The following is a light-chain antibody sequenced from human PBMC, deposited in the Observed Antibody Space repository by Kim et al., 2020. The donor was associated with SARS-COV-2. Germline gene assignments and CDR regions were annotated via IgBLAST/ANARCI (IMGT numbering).Light chain of an antibody. Sequence: SASVGDRVTLPCRASQDIRNDLGWYQQNPGRAPKRLIYGASSLQSGVPSRFSGSGSGTEFTLTISSVQPEDFATYFCLQHSTYPITFGQGTRLEIK. J-gene: IGKJ5*01. V-gene: IGKV1-17*01. CDR2: GAS. CDR3: LQHSTYPIT. CDR1: QDIRND.